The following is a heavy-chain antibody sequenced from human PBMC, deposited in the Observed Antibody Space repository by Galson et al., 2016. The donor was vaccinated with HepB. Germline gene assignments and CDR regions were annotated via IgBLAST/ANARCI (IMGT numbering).Heavy chain of an antibody. D-gene: IGHD4-23*01. V-gene: IGHV3-74*01. J-gene: IGHJ5*02. CDR3: VRDHSVVPTTAYNWFDP. Sequence: LRLSCAASGFAFSSHWMHWVRQDLGKGLVWVSRINSDGTISNYAASVKCRFTISSDNAKNSLYLKRNSLRAKDTEVYFCVRDHSVVPTTAYNWFDPWGRGTLVTVSS. CDR1: GFAFSSHW. CDR2: INSDGTIS.